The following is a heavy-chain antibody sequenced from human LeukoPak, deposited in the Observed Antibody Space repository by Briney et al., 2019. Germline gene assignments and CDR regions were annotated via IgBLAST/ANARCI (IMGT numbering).Heavy chain of an antibody. V-gene: IGHV3-23*01. CDR3: ANVVGGY. Sequence: GGSLRLSCAASGFTPRSYEMSWVRLAPGKGLEWVSTITKSGGSTYYADSVKGRFTISRDNSRDTLYLEMHSLRAEDTAVYHCANVVGGYWGQGTLVTVSS. CDR1: GFTPRSYE. CDR2: ITKSGGST. D-gene: IGHD2-21*01. J-gene: IGHJ4*02.